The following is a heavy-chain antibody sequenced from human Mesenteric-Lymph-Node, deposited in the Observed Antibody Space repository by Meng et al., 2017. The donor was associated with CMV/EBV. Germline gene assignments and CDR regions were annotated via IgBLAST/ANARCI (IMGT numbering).Heavy chain of an antibody. J-gene: IGHJ4*02. V-gene: IGHV1-18*01. CDR1: FTSYG. CDR3: ARGGTIIRGVIRAPLPLDY. Sequence: FTSYGISWVRQAPGQGLEWMGWISGYNGNTNYAQKFQGRVTMTTDTSTSTAYMELRSLRSDDTAVYYCARGGTIIRGVIRAPLPLDYWGQGTLVTVSS. D-gene: IGHD3-10*01. CDR2: ISGYNGNT.